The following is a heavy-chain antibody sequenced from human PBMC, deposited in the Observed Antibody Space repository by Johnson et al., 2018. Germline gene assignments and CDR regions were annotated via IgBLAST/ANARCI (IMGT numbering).Heavy chain of an antibody. CDR3: GGVAGGRSTSPKGCYYMDV. CDR1: GGTFSSYA. D-gene: IGHD2-2*01. CDR2: IIPIFGTA. J-gene: IGHJ6*03. Sequence: QVQLQESGAEVKKPGSSVKVTCKASGGTFSSYAISWVRQAPGQGLEWMGGIIPIFGTANYAQKFQGRVTITADVSTSTAYMELSSLRSEDTAVYYCGGVAGGRSTSPKGCYYMDVWGKGTTVTVSS. V-gene: IGHV1-69*01.